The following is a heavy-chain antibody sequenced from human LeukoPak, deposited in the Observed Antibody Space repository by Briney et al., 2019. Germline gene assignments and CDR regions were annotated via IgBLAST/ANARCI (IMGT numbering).Heavy chain of an antibody. CDR2: IYTSGST. V-gene: IGHV4-61*02. CDR3: ARDSSGWYGIGWFDP. Sequence: SQTLSLTCTVSGGSISSGSYYWSWIRQPAGKGLEWIGRIYTSGSTNYNPSLKSRVTMSVDTSKNQFPLKLSSVTAADTAVYYCARDSSGWYGIGWFDPWGQGTLVTVSS. CDR1: GGSISSGSYY. D-gene: IGHD6-19*01. J-gene: IGHJ5*02.